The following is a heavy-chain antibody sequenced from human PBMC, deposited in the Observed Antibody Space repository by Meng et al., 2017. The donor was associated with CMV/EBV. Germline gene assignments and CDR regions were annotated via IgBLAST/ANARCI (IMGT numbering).Heavy chain of an antibody. V-gene: IGHV1-2*02. J-gene: IGHJ5*02. CDR3: ARDWAGVTTGGPRPYNWFDP. D-gene: IGHD4-11*01. Sequence: QVQLVQSGAEVKKPGASVKVSCKASGYIFTGYYMHWVRQAPGQGLEWMGWINPNSGGTNYAQKFQGRVTMTRDTSISTAYMELSRLRSDDTAVYYCARDWAGVTTGGPRPYNWFDPWGQGTLGTVSP. CDR2: INPNSGGT. CDR1: GYIFTGYY.